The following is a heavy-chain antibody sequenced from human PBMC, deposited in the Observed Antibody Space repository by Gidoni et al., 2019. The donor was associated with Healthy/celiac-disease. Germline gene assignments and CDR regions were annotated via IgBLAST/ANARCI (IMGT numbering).Heavy chain of an antibody. J-gene: IGHJ4*02. D-gene: IGHD1-26*01. Sequence: EVQLLESGGGLVQPGGSLRLSCAASGFTFSSYAMSWVRQAPGKGLEWVAAIRGSGGSTYYADSGKGRFTISRDNSKNTLYLQMNSLRAEDTAVYYCARYYSGSYYSPFDYWGQGTRVTVSS. CDR2: IRGSGGST. V-gene: IGHV3-23*01. CDR1: GFTFSSYA. CDR3: ARYYSGSYYSPFDY.